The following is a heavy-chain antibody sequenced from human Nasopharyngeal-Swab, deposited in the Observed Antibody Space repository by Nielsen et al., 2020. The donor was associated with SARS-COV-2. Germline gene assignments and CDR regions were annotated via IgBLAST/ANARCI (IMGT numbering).Heavy chain of an antibody. J-gene: IGHJ6*02. CDR2: IYPRDSDT. V-gene: IGHV5-51*01. CDR3: VRPEGVATSFKYYFQYGMDV. Sequence: GESLKISCKGSGYSCTRYWIAWVRQMPGKGLEWMGIIYPRDSDTSYSPSFQGQFTISADKSISTAYLQWSSLKASDTAMYYCVRPEGVATSFKYYFQYGMDVWGQGTMVTVSS. D-gene: IGHD5-12*01. CDR1: GYSCTRYW.